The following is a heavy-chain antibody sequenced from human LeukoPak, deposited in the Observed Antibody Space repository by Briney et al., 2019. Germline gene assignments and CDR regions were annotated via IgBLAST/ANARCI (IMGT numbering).Heavy chain of an antibody. CDR2: ISSSSSYI. Sequence: GGSLRLSCAASGFTFSSYSMNWVRQAPGKGLEWVSSISSSSSYIYYADSKKGRFTISRDDAKNSLYLQMNSLRAEDTAVYYCARASYSSSSRYYFDYWGQGTLVTVS. D-gene: IGHD6-6*01. CDR3: ARASYSSSSRYYFDY. CDR1: GFTFSSYS. J-gene: IGHJ4*02. V-gene: IGHV3-21*01.